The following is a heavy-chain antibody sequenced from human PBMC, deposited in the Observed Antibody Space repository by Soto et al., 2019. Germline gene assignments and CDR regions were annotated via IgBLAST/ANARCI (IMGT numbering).Heavy chain of an antibody. Sequence: QVQLVQSGAEVKKPGSSVKVSCKASGGTFSSYAISWVRQAPGQGLEWMGGIIPILGTANYAQKFQGRVTITADKSTSTAYMELSSLRSEDTAVYYCARVSVWGSGSYPFDYWGQGTLVTVSS. CDR1: GGTFSSYA. CDR2: IIPILGTA. CDR3: ARVSVWGSGSYPFDY. J-gene: IGHJ4*02. V-gene: IGHV1-69*06. D-gene: IGHD1-26*01.